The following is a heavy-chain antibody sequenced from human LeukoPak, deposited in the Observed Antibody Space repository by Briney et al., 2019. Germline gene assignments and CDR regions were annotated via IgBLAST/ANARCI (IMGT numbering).Heavy chain of an antibody. D-gene: IGHD2-15*01. V-gene: IGHV4-30-4*01. CDR1: GGSISSGDYY. Sequence: PSETLSPTCTVSGGSISSGDYYWSWIRQPPGKGLEWIGYIYYSGSTYYNPSLKSRVTISVDTSKNQFSLKLSSVTAADTAVYYCARGCSGGSCYSEPLDPWGQGTLVTVSS. J-gene: IGHJ5*02. CDR3: ARGCSGGSCYSEPLDP. CDR2: IYYSGST.